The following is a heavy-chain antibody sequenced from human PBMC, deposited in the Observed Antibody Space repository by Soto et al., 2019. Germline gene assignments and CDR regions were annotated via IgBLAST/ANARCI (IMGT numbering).Heavy chain of an antibody. J-gene: IGHJ4*02. V-gene: IGHV4-38-2*01. CDR1: GYSISSGYY. CDR2: IYHCGST. D-gene: IGHD3-22*01. CDR3: ARARGGRYYYDSSGYYYNDY. Sequence: PSETLSLTCAVSGYSISSGYYWGWIRQPPGKGLEWIGSIYHCGSTYYNPSLKSRVTISVDTSKNQFSLKLSSVTAADTAVYYCARARGGRYYYDSSGYYYNDYWGQGTLVTVSS.